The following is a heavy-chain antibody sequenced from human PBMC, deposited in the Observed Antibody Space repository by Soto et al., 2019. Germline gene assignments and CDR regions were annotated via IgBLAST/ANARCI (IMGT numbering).Heavy chain of an antibody. CDR1: GFTFSDYY. D-gene: IGHD2-21*02. CDR2: ISSSSSYT. J-gene: IGHJ1*01. CDR3: ARVYCGGDCYSAVIRRRHFQH. V-gene: IGHV3-11*06. Sequence: GGSLRLSCAASGFTFSDYYMSWIRQAPGKGLEWVSYISSSSSYTNYADSVKGRFTISRDNAKNSLYLQMNSLRAEDTAVYYCARVYCGGDCYSAVIRRRHFQHWGQGTLVTVS.